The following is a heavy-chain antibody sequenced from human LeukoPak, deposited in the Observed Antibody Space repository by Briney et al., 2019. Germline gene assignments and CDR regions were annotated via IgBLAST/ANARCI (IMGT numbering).Heavy chain of an antibody. V-gene: IGHV3-30*18. Sequence: PGRSLRLSCAASGFTFSSYGMHWVRQAPGKGLEWVAVIPYDGSNKYYADSVKGRFTISRDNSKNTLYLQMNSLRAEDTAVYYCAKDGYYSSSWYYYYYGMDVWGQGTTVTVSS. D-gene: IGHD6-13*01. CDR2: IPYDGSNK. CDR3: AKDGYYSSSWYYYYYGMDV. CDR1: GFTFSSYG. J-gene: IGHJ6*02.